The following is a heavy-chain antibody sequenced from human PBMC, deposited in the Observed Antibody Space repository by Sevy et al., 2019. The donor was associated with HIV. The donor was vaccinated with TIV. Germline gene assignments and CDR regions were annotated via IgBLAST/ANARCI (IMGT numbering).Heavy chain of an antibody. CDR2: IKQDGSEK. J-gene: IGHJ4*02. Sequence: GGSLRLSCAASGFTFSSYWMSWVRQAPGKGLEWVANIKQDGSEKYYVDSVKGRFTISRDNAKNSLYLQMNSLRAEDTAVYYCARDESVLRYFDWLFYFDYWGQGTLVTVSS. D-gene: IGHD3-9*01. CDR1: GFTFSSYW. CDR3: ARDESVLRYFDWLFYFDY. V-gene: IGHV3-7*01.